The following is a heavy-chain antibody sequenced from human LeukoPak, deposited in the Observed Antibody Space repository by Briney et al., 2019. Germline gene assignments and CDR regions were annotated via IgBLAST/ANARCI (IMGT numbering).Heavy chain of an antibody. J-gene: IGHJ4*02. Sequence: GGSLRLSCAASGFTFSSYWMSWVRQAPGKGLEWVANIKQDGSEKYYVDSVKGRFTISRDNAKNSLYLQMNSLRAGDTAVYYCARADTLAAAGHPSFDYWGQGTLVTVSS. CDR3: ARADTLAAAGHPSFDY. CDR1: GFTFSSYW. CDR2: IKQDGSEK. D-gene: IGHD6-13*01. V-gene: IGHV3-7*01.